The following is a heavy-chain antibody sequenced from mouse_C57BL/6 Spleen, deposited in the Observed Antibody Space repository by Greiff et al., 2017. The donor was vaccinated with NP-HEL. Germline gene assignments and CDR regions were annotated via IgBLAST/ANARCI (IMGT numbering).Heavy chain of an antibody. CDR1: GYTFTSYW. CDR2: IDPSDSYT. Sequence: QVQLQQPGAELVMPGASVKLSCKASGYTFTSYWMHWVKQRPGQGLEWIGEIDPSDSYTNYNQKFKGKSTLTVDKSSSTAYMQLSSLTSEDSAVYYCARYDYDVDFDVWGTGTTVTVSS. V-gene: IGHV1-69*01. J-gene: IGHJ1*03. CDR3: ARYDYDVDFDV. D-gene: IGHD2-4*01.